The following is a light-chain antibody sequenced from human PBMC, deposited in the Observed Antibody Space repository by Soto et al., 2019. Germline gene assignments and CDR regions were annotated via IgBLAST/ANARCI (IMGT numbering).Light chain of an antibody. CDR1: QSVSSY. Sequence: DIVLTQSPATLSLSPGDRATLSCRASQSVSSYLAWYQQKPGQAPRLLIYDASNRATGIPARFSGSGSGTDFTLTISSLEPEDFAVYYCQQRSTWPPVTFGQGTKVEIK. J-gene: IGKJ1*01. V-gene: IGKV3-11*01. CDR3: QQRSTWPPVT. CDR2: DAS.